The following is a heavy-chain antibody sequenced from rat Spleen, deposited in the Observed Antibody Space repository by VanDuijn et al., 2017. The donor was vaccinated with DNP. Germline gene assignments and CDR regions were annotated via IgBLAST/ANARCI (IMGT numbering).Heavy chain of an antibody. CDR3: TTDFERGY. Sequence: EVQLVESGGGLVQPGRSLKLSCAASGFTFSNYDMAWVRQAPTKGLEWVASINTSGGSPYYRDSVKGRFTVSRNNAKSTLYLQMDSLRSEDTATFYCTTDFERGYWGQGVMVTVSS. CDR2: INTSGGSP. V-gene: IGHV5-27*01. CDR1: GFTFSNYD. D-gene: IGHD1-11*01. J-gene: IGHJ2*01.